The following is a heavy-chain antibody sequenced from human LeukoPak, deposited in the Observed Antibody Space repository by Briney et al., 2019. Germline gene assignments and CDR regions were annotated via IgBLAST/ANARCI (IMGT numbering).Heavy chain of an antibody. CDR1: GYTFADYY. V-gene: IGHV1-2*02. D-gene: IGHD3-22*01. Sequence: ASVKVSCKTSGYTFADYYLHWVRQAPGQGLDWMGSIDPDSGGTNYAQKFQGRVIMTRDTSITTAYMELSRLRSDDTAVYFCAREYYDSSGRKHAFENWGQGTMVTVSS. J-gene: IGHJ3*02. CDR3: AREYYDSSGRKHAFEN. CDR2: IDPDSGGT.